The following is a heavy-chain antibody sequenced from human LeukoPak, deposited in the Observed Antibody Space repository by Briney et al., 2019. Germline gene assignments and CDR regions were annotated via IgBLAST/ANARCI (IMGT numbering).Heavy chain of an antibody. CDR2: IIPIFGTA. J-gene: IGHJ5*02. CDR1: GGTFSRYA. V-gene: IGHV1-69*13. CDR3: ARGIVVQPSANWFDP. D-gene: IGHD2-2*01. Sequence: ASVKVSCKASGGTFSRYAISWVRQAPGQGHEWMGGIIPIFGTANYAQKFQGRVTITADESTSTAYMELSSLRSEDTAVYYCARGIVVQPSANWFDPWGQGTPVTVSS.